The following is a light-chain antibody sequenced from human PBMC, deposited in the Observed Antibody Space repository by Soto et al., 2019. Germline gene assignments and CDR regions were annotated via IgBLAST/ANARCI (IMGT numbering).Light chain of an antibody. CDR1: QSISKY. Sequence: DIQMTQSPSSLSASVGDRVIITCRVRQSISKYLNWYQHKPGKVPTLLIYAASSLQSGVPSRFSGSESGTEFTLTITSLQPEDFATYYCQQSGDTPPWTFGQGTKVDIK. CDR2: AAS. CDR3: QQSGDTPPWT. J-gene: IGKJ1*01. V-gene: IGKV1-39*01.